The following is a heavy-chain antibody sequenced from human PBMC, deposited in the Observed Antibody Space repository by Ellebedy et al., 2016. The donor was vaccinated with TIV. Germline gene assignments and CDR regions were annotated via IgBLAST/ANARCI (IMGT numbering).Heavy chain of an antibody. V-gene: IGHV3-23*01. CDR2: IVGSGGSR. J-gene: IGHJ4*02. D-gene: IGHD3-10*01. CDR3: ARFSDGSGWN. CDR1: GFSFSSYA. Sequence: GESLKISCAASGFSFSSYAMSWVRQAPGKGLEWVSGIVGSGGSRYADSVKGRFTISRDNSKSTLDLQMSSLRAEDTAVYYCARFSDGSGWNWGQGTLVTVSS.